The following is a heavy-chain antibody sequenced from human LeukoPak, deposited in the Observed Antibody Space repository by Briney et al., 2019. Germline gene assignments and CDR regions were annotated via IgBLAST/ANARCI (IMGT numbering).Heavy chain of an antibody. CDR3: ARGEDSSGWNFDY. CDR2: IDHRGSA. CDR1: GASLSDYY. V-gene: IGHV4-34*01. J-gene: IGHJ4*02. D-gene: IGHD6-19*01. Sequence: KASETLSLTCAVHGASLSDYYWTWIRQSPEKGLECIGAIDHRGSANYNPSLESRVTISLDTSKNQFSLKLSSVTAADTAVYYCARGEDSSGWNFDYWGQGTLVTVSS.